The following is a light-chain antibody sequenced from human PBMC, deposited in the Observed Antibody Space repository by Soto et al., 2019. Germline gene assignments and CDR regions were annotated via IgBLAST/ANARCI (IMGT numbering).Light chain of an antibody. V-gene: IGKV3-11*01. CDR1: QSVGSY. CDR3: QQRSNWSPIT. J-gene: IGKJ3*01. Sequence: EIVLTQSPATLSLSPGERATLSCRASQSVGSYLAWYQQKPGQAPRLLIYDASNRATGIPARFSGSGSGTDFTLTISSLEPEDFAVYYCQQRSNWSPITFGPGTKVDI. CDR2: DAS.